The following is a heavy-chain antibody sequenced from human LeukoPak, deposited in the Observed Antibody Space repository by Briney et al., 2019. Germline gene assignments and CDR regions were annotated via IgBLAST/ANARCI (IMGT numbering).Heavy chain of an antibody. V-gene: IGHV4-30-4*08. CDR1: GGSISSGGYY. CDR3: ARVRGVAAAGTAFDY. J-gene: IGHJ4*02. CDR2: IYYSGST. D-gene: IGHD6-13*01. Sequence: SETLSLTCTVSGGSISSGGYYWSWIRQPPGKGLEWIGYIYYSGSTYYNPSLKSRVTISVDTSKNQFSLKLSSVTAADTAVYYCARVRGVAAAGTAFDYWGQGTLVTVSS.